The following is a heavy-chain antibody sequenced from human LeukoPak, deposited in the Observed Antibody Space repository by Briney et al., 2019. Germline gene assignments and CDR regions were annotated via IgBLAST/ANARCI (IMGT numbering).Heavy chain of an antibody. CDR2: IYTSGST. CDR3: ARGTYDSSGYPKGWFDP. D-gene: IGHD3-22*01. Sequence: SETLSLTCTVSGGSISSYYWSWLRQPAGKGLEWIGRIYTSGSTNYNPSLKSRVTMSVDTSKNQFSLKLSSVTAADTAVYYCARGTYDSSGYPKGWFDPWGQGTLVTVSS. V-gene: IGHV4-4*07. J-gene: IGHJ5*02. CDR1: GGSISSYY.